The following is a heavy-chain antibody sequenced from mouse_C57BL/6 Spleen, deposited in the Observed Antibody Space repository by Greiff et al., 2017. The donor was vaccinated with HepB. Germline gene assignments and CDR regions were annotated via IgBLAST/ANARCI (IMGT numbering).Heavy chain of an antibody. CDR2: IYPGSGST. D-gene: IGHD1-1*01. CDR1: GYTFTSYW. V-gene: IGHV1-55*01. CDR3: ARLDYYGSSYHYFDY. J-gene: IGHJ2*01. Sequence: VKLQQPGAELVKPGASVKMSCKASGYTFTSYWITWVKQRPGQGLEWIGDIYPGSGSTNYNEKFQSKATLTVDTSSSTAYMQLSSLASEDSAVYYCARLDYYGSSYHYFDYWGQGTTLTVSS.